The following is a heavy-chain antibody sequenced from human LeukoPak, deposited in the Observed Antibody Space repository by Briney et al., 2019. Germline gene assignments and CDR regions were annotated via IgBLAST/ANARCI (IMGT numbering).Heavy chain of an antibody. V-gene: IGHV1-69*05. CDR2: IIPIFGTA. CDR1: GGTFSSYA. Sequence: SVKVSCKASGGTFSSYAISWVRQAPGQGLEWMGRIIPIFGTANYAQKFQGRVTITTDESTSTAYMELSSLRSEDTAVYYCARDSPSYDYVWGSYPQVALDIWGQGTMVTVSS. J-gene: IGHJ3*02. CDR3: ARDSPSYDYVWGSYPQVALDI. D-gene: IGHD3-16*02.